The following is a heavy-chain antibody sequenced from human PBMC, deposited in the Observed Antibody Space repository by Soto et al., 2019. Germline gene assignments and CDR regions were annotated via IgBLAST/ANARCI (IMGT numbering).Heavy chain of an antibody. CDR3: ARTYNWNSEGFDH. D-gene: IGHD1-7*01. CDR1: GYPFGTYA. CDR2: ISTNSGNT. V-gene: IGHV1-18*04. Sequence: CASVKVSCKASGYPFGTYAITWVRQAPGQGLEWVGWISTNSGNTYYAQNFQGRVTLTTDTSTTTAYMEFRSLTSDDTAIYYCARTYNWNSEGFDHWGQGTLVTVS. J-gene: IGHJ4*02.